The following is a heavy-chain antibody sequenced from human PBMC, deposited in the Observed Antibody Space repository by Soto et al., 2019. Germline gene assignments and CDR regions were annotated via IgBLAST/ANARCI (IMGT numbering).Heavy chain of an antibody. Sequence: QVQLQESGPGLVKPSGTLSLTCAVSGDSISNSRWWTWVRQPPGKGLEWIGDIFHSGDTNYNPSLKSRVFISVDKSQNQCSLKVSSVTAADPAVYYCAYSTGWYRHDVWGQGTLVTVSS. CDR3: AYSTGWYRHDV. V-gene: IGHV4-4*02. J-gene: IGHJ3*01. CDR1: GDSISNSRW. D-gene: IGHD6-19*01. CDR2: IFHSGDT.